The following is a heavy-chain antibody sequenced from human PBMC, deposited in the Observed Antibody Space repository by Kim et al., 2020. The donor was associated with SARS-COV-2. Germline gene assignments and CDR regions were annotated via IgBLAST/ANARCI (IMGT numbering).Heavy chain of an antibody. CDR3: AKVYHGSGSYYNRPGGSFDY. V-gene: IGHV3-23*01. Sequence: RFTISRDKSKNTLYLQMNSLRAEDTAVYYCAKVYHGSGSYYNRPGGSFDYWGQGTLVTVSS. D-gene: IGHD3-10*01. J-gene: IGHJ4*02.